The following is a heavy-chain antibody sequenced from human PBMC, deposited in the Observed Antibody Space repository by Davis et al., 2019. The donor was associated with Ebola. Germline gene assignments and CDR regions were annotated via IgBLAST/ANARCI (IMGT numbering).Heavy chain of an antibody. J-gene: IGHJ3*02. Sequence: ASVKVSCKASGYTFSNSAISWVRQAPGQGLEWMGWISAYNGNTNYAQILQGRVTMTTDTSTGTAYMELRSLRSDDTAVYFCARTSIVGTTTTASDIWGQGTKVTVSS. V-gene: IGHV1-18*01. CDR3: ARTSIVGTTTTASDI. D-gene: IGHD1-26*01. CDR2: ISAYNGNT. CDR1: GYTFSNSA.